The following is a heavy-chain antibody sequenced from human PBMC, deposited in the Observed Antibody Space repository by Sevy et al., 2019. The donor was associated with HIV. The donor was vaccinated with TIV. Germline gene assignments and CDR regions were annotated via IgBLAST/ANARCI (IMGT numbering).Heavy chain of an antibody. CDR1: GFTFSSYG. D-gene: IGHD6-19*01. V-gene: IGHV3-30*18. Sequence: GGSLRLSCAASGFTFSSYGMHWVRQAPGKGLEWVAVISYDGSNKYYADSVKGRFTISRDNSKNTLYLQMNSLRAEDTAVYYCAKALESSCPKEYFQHWGQGTLVTVSS. CDR3: AKALESSCPKEYFQH. CDR2: ISYDGSNK. J-gene: IGHJ1*01.